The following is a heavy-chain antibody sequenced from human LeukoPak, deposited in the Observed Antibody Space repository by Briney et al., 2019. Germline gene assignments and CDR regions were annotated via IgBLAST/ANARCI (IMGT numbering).Heavy chain of an antibody. D-gene: IGHD6-13*01. J-gene: IGHJ3*02. CDR2: IYYSGST. CDR1: GGSISSSSYY. CDR3: ARWSLYSSSWYNTKNAFDI. V-gene: IGHV4-39*07. Sequence: PSETLSLTCTVSGGSISSSSYYWGWIRQPPGKGLEWIGSIYYSGSTYYNPSLKSRVTISVDTSKNQFSLKLSSVTAADTAVYYCARWSLYSSSWYNTKNAFDIWGQGTMVTVSS.